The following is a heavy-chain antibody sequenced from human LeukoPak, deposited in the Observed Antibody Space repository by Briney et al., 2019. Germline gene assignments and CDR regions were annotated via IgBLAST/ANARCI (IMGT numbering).Heavy chain of an antibody. CDR1: GYTFIRYY. D-gene: IGHD2-15*01. V-gene: IGHV1-46*01. Sequence: ASVKVSCKASGYTFIRYYMHWVRQAPGQGLEWMGIINPNGGSTSYAQRFQGRVTMTRDMSTSTLYMELSSLRSEDTAVYFCARDLGYCSGGSCRNYFLDYWGQGTLVTVSS. CDR2: INPNGGST. J-gene: IGHJ4*02. CDR3: ARDLGYCSGGSCRNYFLDY.